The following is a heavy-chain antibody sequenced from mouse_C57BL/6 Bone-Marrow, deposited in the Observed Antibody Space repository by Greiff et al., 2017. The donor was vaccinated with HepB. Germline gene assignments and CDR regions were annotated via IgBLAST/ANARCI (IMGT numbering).Heavy chain of an antibody. Sequence: LQQPGAELVMPGASVKLSCKASGYTFTSYWMHWVKQRPGQGLEWIGEIDPSDSYTNYNQKFKGKSTLTVDKSSSTAYMQLSSLTSEDSAVYYCARVWLLWYFDVWGTGTTVTVSS. V-gene: IGHV1-69*01. CDR1: GYTFTSYW. J-gene: IGHJ1*03. D-gene: IGHD2-2*01. CDR3: ARVWLLWYFDV. CDR2: IDPSDSYT.